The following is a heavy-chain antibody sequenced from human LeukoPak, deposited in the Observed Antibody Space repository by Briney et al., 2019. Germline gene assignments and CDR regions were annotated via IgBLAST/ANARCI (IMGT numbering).Heavy chain of an antibody. Sequence: GGSLRLSCAASGFTFSSYGMHWVRQAPGKGLEWVAVISYDGSNKYYADSVKGRFTISRDNSKNTLYLQMNSLRAEDTAVYYCAQTAGDHAFDIWAQGTMVTVSS. CDR1: GFTFSSYG. J-gene: IGHJ3*02. D-gene: IGHD3-16*01. V-gene: IGHV3-30*03. CDR3: AQTAGDHAFDI. CDR2: ISYDGSNK.